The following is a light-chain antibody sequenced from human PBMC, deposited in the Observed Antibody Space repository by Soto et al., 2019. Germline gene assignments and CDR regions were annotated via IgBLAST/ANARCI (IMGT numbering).Light chain of an antibody. Sequence: ALAQPASVSGSLGQSITISCTGTGSDIAGYNYISWYQQLPGKAPKLIIYEVTIRPSGISNRFSGSKSGNTASLTISGLQAEDEADYFCTSFSNTNSLYVFGTGTKVTVL. CDR3: TSFSNTNSLYV. J-gene: IGLJ1*01. CDR2: EVT. V-gene: IGLV2-14*01. CDR1: GSDIAGYNY.